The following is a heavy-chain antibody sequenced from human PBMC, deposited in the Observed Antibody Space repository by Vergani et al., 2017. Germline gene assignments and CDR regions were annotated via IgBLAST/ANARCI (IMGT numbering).Heavy chain of an antibody. Sequence: QLQLQESGPGLVKPSETLSLTCTVSGGSISSSSYYWGWIRQPPGKGLEWIGSIYYSGSTYYNPSLKSRVTISVDTSNNQFSLKLSSVTAADTAVYYCARETSPGLIAAAGGWFDPWGQGTLVTVSS. J-gene: IGHJ5*02. D-gene: IGHD6-13*01. CDR3: ARETSPGLIAAAGGWFDP. CDR2: IYYSGST. CDR1: GGSISSSSYY. V-gene: IGHV4-39*07.